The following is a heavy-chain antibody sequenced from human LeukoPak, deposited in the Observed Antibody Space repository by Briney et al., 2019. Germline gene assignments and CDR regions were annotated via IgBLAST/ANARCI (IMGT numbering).Heavy chain of an antibody. CDR2: INSDGYST. V-gene: IGHV3-74*01. CDR1: GFTFSSNW. J-gene: IGHJ4*02. D-gene: IGHD3-10*01. Sequence: GGSLRLSCAASGFTFSSNWMHWVRQAPGKGLVWVSRINSDGYSTSYADSVKGRFTISRDNAKNTLYLRMNSLRAGDTAVYYCARGGYGSGSLVDYWGQGTLVTVSS. CDR3: ARGGYGSGSLVDY.